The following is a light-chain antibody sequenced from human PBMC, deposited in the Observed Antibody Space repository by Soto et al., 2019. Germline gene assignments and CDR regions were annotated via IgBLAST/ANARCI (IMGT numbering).Light chain of an antibody. V-gene: IGKV1-39*01. J-gene: IGKJ1*01. CDR3: QQSYSTPWT. CDR1: QSISSY. CDR2: AAS. Sequence: IEITQSPSSLSSYVLDRFTITCRASQSISSYLNWYQQKPGKAPKLLIYAASSLQSGVPSRFSGSGSGTDFTLTISSLQPEDFATYYCQQSYSTPWTFGQGTKVDI.